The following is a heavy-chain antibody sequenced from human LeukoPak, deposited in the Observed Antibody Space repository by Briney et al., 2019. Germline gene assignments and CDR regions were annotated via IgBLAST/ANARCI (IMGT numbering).Heavy chain of an antibody. D-gene: IGHD4-17*01. J-gene: IGHJ3*02. CDR2: INHSGST. CDR1: GGSFSGYY. CDR3: AREKTTVTALRRYDACDI. Sequence: SETLSLTCAVYGGSFSGYYWSWIRQPPGKGLEWIAEINHSGSTNYNPSLKSRVTISVDTSKTQFSLKLSSVTAADTAVYYCAREKTTVTALRRYDACDIWGQGTMVTVSS. V-gene: IGHV4-34*01.